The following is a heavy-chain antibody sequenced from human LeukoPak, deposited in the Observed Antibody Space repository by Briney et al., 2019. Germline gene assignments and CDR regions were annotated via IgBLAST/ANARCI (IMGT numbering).Heavy chain of an antibody. CDR3: AKLFYAGAYKAFLYFLDS. Sequence: PGGSLRLSCAASGFTFRHFGMHWVRQAPGKGLEWVALISSDGINEYYADSLKGRFTISRDNSKNTVHLQMNSLRAEDTAVYYCAKLFYAGAYKAFLYFLDSRGQGTLVTVSS. CDR2: ISSDGINE. CDR1: GFTFRHFG. V-gene: IGHV3-30*18. J-gene: IGHJ4*02. D-gene: IGHD2/OR15-2a*01.